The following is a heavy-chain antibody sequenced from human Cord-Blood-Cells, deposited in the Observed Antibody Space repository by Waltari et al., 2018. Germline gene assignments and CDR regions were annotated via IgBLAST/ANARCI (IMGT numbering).Heavy chain of an antibody. Sequence: QVQLVQSGAEVKKPGASVKVSCKASGYTFTGYYMHWVRQAPGQGLEWMGWINPSSGCTNYAQKFQGRGTRTRGTSISAAYMELSRLRSDDTAVYYCARLTLIAARPGNWFDPWGQGTLVTVSS. D-gene: IGHD6-6*01. CDR2: INPSSGCT. V-gene: IGHV1-2*02. CDR3: ARLTLIAARPGNWFDP. J-gene: IGHJ5*02. CDR1: GYTFTGYY.